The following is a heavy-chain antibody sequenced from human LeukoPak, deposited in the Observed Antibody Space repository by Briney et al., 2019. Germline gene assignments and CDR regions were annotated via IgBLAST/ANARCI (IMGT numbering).Heavy chain of an antibody. CDR3: ARGARITIFGVVKPMDV. J-gene: IGHJ6*02. D-gene: IGHD3-3*01. CDR1: GGSISSYY. V-gene: IGHV4-59*12. CDR2: IYYSGST. Sequence: PSETLSLTCTVSGGSISSYYWSWIRQPPGKGLEWIGYIYYSGSTNYNPSLKSRVTISVDTSKNQFSLKLSSVTAADTAVYYCARGARITIFGVVKPMDVWGQGTTVTVSS.